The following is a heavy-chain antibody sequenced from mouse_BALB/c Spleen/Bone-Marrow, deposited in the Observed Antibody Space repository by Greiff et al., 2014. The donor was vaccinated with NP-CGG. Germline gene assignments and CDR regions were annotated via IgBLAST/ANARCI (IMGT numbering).Heavy chain of an antibody. V-gene: IGHV3-2*02. D-gene: IGHD1-2*01. J-gene: IGHJ3*01. Sequence: WNWIRQFPGNKLEWMGYISYSANTNYNPSLKSRISITRDTSKNQFFLQLNSVTAEDTATYYCTRGTTAGFAYWGLGTLVTVSA. CDR2: ISYSANT. CDR3: TRGTTAGFAY.